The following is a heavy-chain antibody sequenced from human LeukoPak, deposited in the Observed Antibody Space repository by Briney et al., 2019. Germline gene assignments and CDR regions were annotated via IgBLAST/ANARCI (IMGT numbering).Heavy chain of an antibody. D-gene: IGHD6-13*01. CDR2: IYYGGST. CDR1: GGSISGYY. V-gene: IGHV4-59*01. J-gene: IGHJ4*02. Sequence: SETLSLTCTVSGGSISGYYWSWIRQPPRKGLEWIGNIYYGGSTNYNPSLKSRVTISVDTSKKQFSLKLSSVTAADTAVYFCAGDGRGTSSSWSFDYWGQGTPITVSS. CDR3: AGDGRGTSSSWSFDY.